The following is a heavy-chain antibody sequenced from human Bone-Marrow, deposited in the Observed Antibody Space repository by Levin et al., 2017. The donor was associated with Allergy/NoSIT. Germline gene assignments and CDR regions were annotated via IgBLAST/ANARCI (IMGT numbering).Heavy chain of an antibody. CDR3: ARVNGHDSSGYYYYYYGMDV. Sequence: ASVKVSCKASGYTFTSYDINWVRQATGQGLEWMGWMNPNSGNTGYAQKFQGRVTMTRNTSISTAYMELSSLRSEDTAVYYCARVNGHDSSGYYYYYYGMDVWGQGTTVTVSS. J-gene: IGHJ6*02. V-gene: IGHV1-8*01. CDR1: GYTFTSYD. CDR2: MNPNSGNT. D-gene: IGHD3-22*01.